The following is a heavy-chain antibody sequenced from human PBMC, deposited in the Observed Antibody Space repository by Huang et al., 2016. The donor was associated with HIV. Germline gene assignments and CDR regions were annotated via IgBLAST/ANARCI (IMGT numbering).Heavy chain of an antibody. V-gene: IGHV4-61*09. Sequence: QVQLQESGPGLVKPSQTLSPTCTVSGASISSGSYYWTWIRQPAGKGLEWIGHIYTSGSTNYNPSLKSRVTISIDTSKNPCSLRLNSVTAADTAVYYCATWPPGSQMRAFDIWGPGTMITVSS. CDR3: ATWPPGSQMRAFDI. CDR1: GASISSGSYY. J-gene: IGHJ3*02. D-gene: IGHD2-15*01. CDR2: IYTSGST.